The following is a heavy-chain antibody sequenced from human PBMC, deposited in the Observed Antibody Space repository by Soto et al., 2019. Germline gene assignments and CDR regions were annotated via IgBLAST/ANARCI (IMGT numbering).Heavy chain of an antibody. J-gene: IGHJ3*02. Sequence: ASVKVSWKVSGYTLTELSMHWVRQAPGKGLEWMGGFDPEDGETIYAQKFQGRVTMTEDTSTDTAYMELSSLRSEDTAVYYCATDQTGYCSGGSCYGMGAFDIWGQGTMVTVSS. CDR3: ATDQTGYCSGGSCYGMGAFDI. V-gene: IGHV1-24*01. D-gene: IGHD2-15*01. CDR1: GYTLTELS. CDR2: FDPEDGET.